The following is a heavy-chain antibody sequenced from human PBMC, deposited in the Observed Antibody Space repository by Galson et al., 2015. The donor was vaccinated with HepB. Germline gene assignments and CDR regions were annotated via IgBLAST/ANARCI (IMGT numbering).Heavy chain of an antibody. V-gene: IGHV3-21*01. CDR1: GFTFSSYS. CDR3: ARDGVGATVDYYYYYGMDV. Sequence: SLRLSCAASGFTFSSYSMNWVRQAPGKGLEWVSSISSSSSYIYYADSVKGRFTISRDNAKNSLYLQMNSLRAEDTAVYYCARDGVGATVDYYYYYGMDVWGQGTTVTVSS. D-gene: IGHD1-26*01. J-gene: IGHJ6*02. CDR2: ISSSSSYI.